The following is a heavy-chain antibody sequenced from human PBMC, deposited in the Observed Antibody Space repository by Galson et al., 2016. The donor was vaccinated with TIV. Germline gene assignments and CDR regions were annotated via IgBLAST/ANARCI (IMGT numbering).Heavy chain of an antibody. D-gene: IGHD6-13*01. J-gene: IGHJ3*02. CDR3: AKDRGRETPLRIEAAGPHDAFDI. Sequence: SLRLSCAASGFTFSSYWTTWVRQAPGKGLEWVANINQDGIETYYVDSVKGRFTISRDNAKNALYLQMNSLRAEDTAVYYCAKDRGRETPLRIEAAGPHDAFDIWGQGTMVTVSS. CDR2: INQDGIET. CDR1: GFTFSSYW. V-gene: IGHV3-7*03.